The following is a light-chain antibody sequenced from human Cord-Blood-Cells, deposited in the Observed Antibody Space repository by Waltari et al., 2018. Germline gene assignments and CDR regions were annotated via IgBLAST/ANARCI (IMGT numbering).Light chain of an antibody. V-gene: IGKV1-39*01. CDR3: QQSYSTPRG. Sequence: DIQMTQSPSSLSASVGDRVTITCRASQSISSYLNWYQQKPWKAPKLLIYAASSLQSGVPSRFSGSGSGTDFTLTISSLQPEDFATYYCQQSYSTPRGFGPGTKVDIK. CDR2: AAS. J-gene: IGKJ3*01. CDR1: QSISSY.